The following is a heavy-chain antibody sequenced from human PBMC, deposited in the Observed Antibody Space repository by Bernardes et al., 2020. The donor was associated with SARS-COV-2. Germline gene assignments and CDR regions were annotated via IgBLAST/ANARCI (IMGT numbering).Heavy chain of an antibody. Sequence: GAPWHPRAPTGIPLCWHAMHWGPPGSRQGSEGGAGLSYYVSNKYYAESVKGRFTISRDNSKNTLYLQMNSLRAEDTAVYYCARERGDYYYYYYMDVWGKGTTVTVSS. J-gene: IGHJ6*03. CDR3: ARERGDYYYYYYMDV. D-gene: IGHD4-17*01. CDR2: LSYYVSNK. CDR1: GIPLCWHA. V-gene: IGHV3-30*16.